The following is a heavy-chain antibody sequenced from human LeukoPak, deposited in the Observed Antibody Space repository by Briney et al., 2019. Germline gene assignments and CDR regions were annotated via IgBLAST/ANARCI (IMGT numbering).Heavy chain of an antibody. CDR1: GYSISSGYY. Sequence: SETLSLTCTVSGYSISSGYYWGWIRQPPGKGLEWIGSIYHSGSTYYNPSLKSRVTISVDTSKNQFSLKLSSVTAADTAVYYCARHRSNVGYYDILTGYYFPLNFDYWGQGTLVTVSS. CDR2: IYHSGST. V-gene: IGHV4-38-2*02. D-gene: IGHD3-9*01. J-gene: IGHJ4*02. CDR3: ARHRSNVGYYDILTGYYFPLNFDY.